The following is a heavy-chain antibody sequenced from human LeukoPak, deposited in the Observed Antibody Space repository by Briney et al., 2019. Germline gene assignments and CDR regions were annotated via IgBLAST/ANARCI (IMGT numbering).Heavy chain of an antibody. CDR2: IYYSGST. D-gene: IGHD6-19*01. J-gene: IGHJ4*02. V-gene: IGHV4-59*01. CDR3: ARAHSSGWYYGY. Sequence: SETLSLTCTVSGGSISSYYWSWIRQPPGKGLEWIGYIYYSGSTNYNPSLKSRVTISVDTSKSQFSLKLSSVTAADTAVYYCARAHSSGWYYGYWGQGTLVTVSS. CDR1: GGSISSYY.